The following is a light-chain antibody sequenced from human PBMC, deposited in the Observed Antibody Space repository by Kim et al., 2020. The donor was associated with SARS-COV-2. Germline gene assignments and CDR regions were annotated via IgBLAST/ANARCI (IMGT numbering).Light chain of an antibody. CDR1: QSVSSN. V-gene: IGKV3-15*01. CDR3: QQYNNWPPFT. J-gene: IGKJ3*01. CDR2: GAS. Sequence: PGERAPPSCRASQSVSSNLAWYQQKPGHAPRLLLYGASPMATGIPARFSGSGSGTEFTLTISSLQSEDFAVYYCQQYNNWPPFTFGPGTKVDIK.